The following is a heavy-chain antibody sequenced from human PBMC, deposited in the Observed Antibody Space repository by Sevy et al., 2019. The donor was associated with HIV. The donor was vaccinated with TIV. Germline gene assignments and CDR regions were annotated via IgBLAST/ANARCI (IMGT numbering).Heavy chain of an antibody. Sequence: GGSLRLSCAASGFTFDDYAMHWVRQAPGKGLEWVSGISWNSGSIGYADSVKGRFTISRDNAKNSLYLQMNSLRAEDTALYYCAKQGQSGYHPNFDSWGQRTLVTVSS. CDR2: ISWNSGSI. J-gene: IGHJ4*02. CDR1: GFTFDDYA. D-gene: IGHD3-3*01. V-gene: IGHV3-9*01. CDR3: AKQGQSGYHPNFDS.